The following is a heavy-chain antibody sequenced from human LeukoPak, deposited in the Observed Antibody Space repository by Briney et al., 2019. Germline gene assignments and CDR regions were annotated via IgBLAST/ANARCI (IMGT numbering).Heavy chain of an antibody. CDR3: ARDQGDGYYYDSSHAFDI. V-gene: IGHV4-4*02. J-gene: IGHJ3*02. Sequence: SETLSLTCAVSGGSISSSNWWSWVRQPPGKGLEWIGEIYHSGSTNYNPSLKSRVTISVDKSKNQFSLKLSSVTAADTAVYYCARDQGDGYYYDSSHAFDIWGQGTMVTVSS. CDR1: GGSISSSNW. D-gene: IGHD3-22*01. CDR2: IYHSGST.